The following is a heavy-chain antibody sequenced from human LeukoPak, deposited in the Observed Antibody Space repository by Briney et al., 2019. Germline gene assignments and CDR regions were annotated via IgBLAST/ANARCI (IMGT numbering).Heavy chain of an antibody. Sequence: EASVKVSCKASGYTFTGYYMHWVRQAPGQGLGWMGWINPNSGGTNYAQKFQGRVTMTRDTSISTAYMELSRLRSDDTAVYYCARSGYKRDWFDPWGQGTLVTVSS. CDR3: ARSGYKRDWFDP. D-gene: IGHD5-12*01. CDR2: INPNSGGT. CDR1: GYTFTGYY. J-gene: IGHJ5*02. V-gene: IGHV1-2*02.